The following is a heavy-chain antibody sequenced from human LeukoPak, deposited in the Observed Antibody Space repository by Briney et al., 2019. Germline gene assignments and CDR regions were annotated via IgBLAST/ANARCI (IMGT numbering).Heavy chain of an antibody. V-gene: IGHV3-30*04. D-gene: IGHD3-10*01. CDR1: GFTLSSYA. Sequence: GGSLRLSCAASGFTLSSYAMHWVRQAPGKGLEWVAVISYDGSNKYYADSVKGRFTISRDNSKNTLYLQMNSLRAEDTAVYYCARDGITMVRGVKFGAHNWFDPWGQGTLVTVSS. CDR2: ISYDGSNK. J-gene: IGHJ5*02. CDR3: ARDGITMVRGVKFGAHNWFDP.